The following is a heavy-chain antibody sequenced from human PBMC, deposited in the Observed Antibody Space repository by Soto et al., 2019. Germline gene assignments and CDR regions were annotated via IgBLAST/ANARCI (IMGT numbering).Heavy chain of an antibody. CDR3: VKKRGYPDSFDG. Sequence: GGSLRLSCAASGFNFGPFWMHWVRQAPGKGLVWVSHINGDGSTIVYADSVKGRFTISRDNAQSTLYLQMSSLRVDDTAVYFWVKKRGYPDSFDGGGTGKRVT. CDR1: GFNFGPFW. V-gene: IGHV3-74*03. J-gene: IGHJ3*01. CDR2: INGDGSTI. D-gene: IGHD3-22*01.